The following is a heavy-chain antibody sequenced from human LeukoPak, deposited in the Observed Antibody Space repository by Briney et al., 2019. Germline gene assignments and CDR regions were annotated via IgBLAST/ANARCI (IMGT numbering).Heavy chain of an antibody. CDR3: ARSSYSSSSSV. CDR1: GFTLSSYP. J-gene: IGHJ3*01. CDR2: ISYDGSNK. V-gene: IGHV3-30-3*01. D-gene: IGHD6-6*01. Sequence: PGGSLRLSCAASGFTLSSYPMHWVRQTPGKGLEWVAVISYDGSNKYYADSVKGRFTISRDNSKNTLYLQMNSLRAEDTAVYYCARSSYSSSSSVWGQGTMVTVSS.